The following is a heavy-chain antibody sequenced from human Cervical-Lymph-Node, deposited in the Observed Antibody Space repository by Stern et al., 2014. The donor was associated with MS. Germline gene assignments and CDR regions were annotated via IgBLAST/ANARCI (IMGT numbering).Heavy chain of an antibody. CDR1: GYTFTSYG. Sequence: QMQLVQSGAEVKKPWASVKVSCKASGYTFTSYGISWVRQAPGQGLEWMGWLSAYNGNTNYAQKLQGRVTMTTDTSTSTAYMELRSLRSDDTAVYYCARDYYDFWSGSVYYFDYWGQGTLVTVSS. CDR3: ARDYYDFWSGSVYYFDY. D-gene: IGHD3-3*01. V-gene: IGHV1-18*01. J-gene: IGHJ4*02. CDR2: LSAYNGNT.